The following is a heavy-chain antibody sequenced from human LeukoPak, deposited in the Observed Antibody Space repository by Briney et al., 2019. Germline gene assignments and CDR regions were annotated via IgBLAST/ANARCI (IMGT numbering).Heavy chain of an antibody. J-gene: IGHJ4*02. CDR1: GFTFSSYS. V-gene: IGHV3-21*01. Sequence: GGSLRLSCAASGFTFSSYSMNWVRQAPGKGLEWVSSISSSSSYIYYADSVKGRFTISRDNAKNSLYLQMNSLRAEDTAMYYCARDLKYSGYDSDYWGQGTLVTVSS. CDR2: ISSSSSYI. D-gene: IGHD5-12*01. CDR3: ARDLKYSGYDSDY.